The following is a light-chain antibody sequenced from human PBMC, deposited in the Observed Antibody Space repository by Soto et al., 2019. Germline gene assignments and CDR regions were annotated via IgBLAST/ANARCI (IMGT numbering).Light chain of an antibody. CDR3: QHRMNWPLT. CDR1: QSVSSSQ. V-gene: IGKV3D-20*02. Sequence: IVLTQSPGTLSLSPWERATLSCRASQSVSSSQLAWYQQKPGQAPRLLMYGGSNRATGIPDRFSGSGSGTDFTLTISSLEPEDFAVYYCQHRMNWPLTFGQGTRLEIK. CDR2: GGS. J-gene: IGKJ5*01.